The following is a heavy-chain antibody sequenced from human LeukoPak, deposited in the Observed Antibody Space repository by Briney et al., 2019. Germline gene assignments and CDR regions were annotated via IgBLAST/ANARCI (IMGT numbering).Heavy chain of an antibody. D-gene: IGHD3-3*01. CDR2: IRYDGSNK. CDR1: GFTFSSYA. Sequence: PGGSLRLSCAASGFTFSSYAMSWVRQAPGKGLEWVAFIRYDGSNKYYADSVKGRFTISRDNSKNTLYLQMNSLRAEDTAVYYCAKDAASILGVVIGAEYFQHWGQGTLVTVSS. J-gene: IGHJ1*01. V-gene: IGHV3-30*02. CDR3: AKDAASILGVVIGAEYFQH.